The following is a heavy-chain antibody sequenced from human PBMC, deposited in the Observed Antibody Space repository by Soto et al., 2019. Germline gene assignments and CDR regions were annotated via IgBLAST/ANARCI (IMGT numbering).Heavy chain of an antibody. J-gene: IGHJ3*02. Sequence: PSETLSLTCAVYGGSFSGYYWSWIRQPPGKGLEWIGEINHSGSTNYNPSLKSRVTISVDTSKNQFSLKLSSVTAADTAVYYCARRPLTTSLRAFDIWGQGTMVTVSS. CDR2: INHSGST. CDR1: GGSFSGYY. V-gene: IGHV4-34*01. CDR3: ARRPLTTSLRAFDI. D-gene: IGHD4-17*01.